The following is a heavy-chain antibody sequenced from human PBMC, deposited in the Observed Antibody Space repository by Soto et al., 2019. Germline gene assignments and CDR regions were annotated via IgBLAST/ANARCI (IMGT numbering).Heavy chain of an antibody. CDR3: ARTLYGDNVDY. V-gene: IGHV1-8*01. Sequence: QGAVGQAGGEVKKPWGSRKVSCKASGLTFTSYGFNLGRQGHWQGLEWMGWMNPNSGNTGYAQKFQGRVTMTRNTSISTAYMELSSLRSEDTAVYYCARTLYGDNVDYWGQGTLVTVSS. D-gene: IGHD4-17*01. CDR2: MNPNSGNT. J-gene: IGHJ4*02. CDR1: GLTFTSYG.